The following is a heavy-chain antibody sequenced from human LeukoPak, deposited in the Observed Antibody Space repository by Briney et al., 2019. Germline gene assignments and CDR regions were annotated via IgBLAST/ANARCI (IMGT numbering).Heavy chain of an antibody. CDR2: ISYDGSNK. J-gene: IGHJ4*02. CDR3: ANGQYCSGGSCPPFDY. CDR1: GFTFSSYG. V-gene: IGHV3-30*18. D-gene: IGHD2-15*01. Sequence: PGGSLRLSCAASGFTFSSYGMHWVRQAPGKGLEWVAVISYDGSNKYYADSVKGRFTISRDNSKNTLYLQMNSLRAEDTAVYYCANGQYCSGGSCPPFDYWGQGTLVTVSS.